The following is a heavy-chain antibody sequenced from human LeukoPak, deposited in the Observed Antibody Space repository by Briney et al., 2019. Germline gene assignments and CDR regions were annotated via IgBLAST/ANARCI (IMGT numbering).Heavy chain of an antibody. CDR1: GGSISSSSYY. Sequence: SETLSLTRTVSGGSISSSSYYWGWIRQPPGKGLEWIGSIYYSGSTYYNPSLKSRVTISVDTSKNQFSLKLSSVTAADTAVYYCARVVRNQLLGGFDYWGQGTLVTVSS. J-gene: IGHJ4*02. CDR3: ARVVRNQLLGGFDY. CDR2: IYYSGST. V-gene: IGHV4-39*07. D-gene: IGHD2-2*01.